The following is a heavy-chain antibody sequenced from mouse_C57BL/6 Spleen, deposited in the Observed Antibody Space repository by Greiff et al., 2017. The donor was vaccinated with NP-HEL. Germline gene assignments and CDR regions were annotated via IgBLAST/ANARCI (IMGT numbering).Heavy chain of an antibody. CDR1: GYTFTSYW. D-gene: IGHD3-2*02. V-gene: IGHV1-69*01. CDR3: ARGGSSGYDDY. CDR2: IDPSDSYT. Sequence: VQLQQPGAELVMPGASVKLSCKASGYTFTSYWMHWVKQRPGQGLEWIGEIDPSDSYTNYNQKFKGKSTLTVDKSSSTAYMQLSSLTSEDSAVYYCARGGSSGYDDYWGQGTTLTVSS. J-gene: IGHJ2*01.